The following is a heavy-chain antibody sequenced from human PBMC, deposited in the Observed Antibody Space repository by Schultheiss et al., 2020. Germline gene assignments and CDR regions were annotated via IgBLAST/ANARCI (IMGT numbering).Heavy chain of an antibody. CDR3: ARATRHPTYYDFWSGYYLDY. V-gene: IGHV3-21*01. Sequence: GESLKISCAASGFTFSSYGMHWVRQAPGKGLEWVSAISVSGGSTYYADSVKGRFTISRDNAKNSLYLQMNSLRAEDTAVYYCARATRHPTYYDFWSGYYLDYWGQGTLVTVSS. CDR1: GFTFSSYG. J-gene: IGHJ4*02. D-gene: IGHD3-3*01. CDR2: ISVSGGST.